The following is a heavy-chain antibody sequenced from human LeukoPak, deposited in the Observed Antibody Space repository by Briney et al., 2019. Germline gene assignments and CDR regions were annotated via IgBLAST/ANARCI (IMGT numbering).Heavy chain of an antibody. D-gene: IGHD5-12*01. V-gene: IGHV4-34*01. J-gene: IGHJ3*01. CDR3: ACNVVRYSAYDREEDPFDL. CDR1: GGFFTGFY. CDR2: INHSGST. Sequence: SETLSLTCAVYGGFFTGFYWRWIRQPPGKGLERIGEINHSGSTKYNPSLKSRVTISADTSTNQFFLRLTSVTAADTGVYYCACNVVRYSAYDREEDPFDLWGQGTMVTVSS.